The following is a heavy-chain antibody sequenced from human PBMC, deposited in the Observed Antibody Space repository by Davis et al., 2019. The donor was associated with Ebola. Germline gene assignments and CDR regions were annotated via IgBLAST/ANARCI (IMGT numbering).Heavy chain of an antibody. D-gene: IGHD3-22*01. CDR3: VRGFLDSSGQRFDP. CDR1: GFSLSTTGMC. V-gene: IGHV2-70*11. CDR2: IDWDDDK. J-gene: IGHJ5*02. Sequence: SGPTLVKPTQTLTLTCTFSGFSLSTTGMCVNWIRQPPGKALEWLARIDWDDDKYYSTSLKTRLTISKDTSKNQVVLTMTNVDPVDTATYYCVRGFLDSSGQRFDPWGQGTLVIVSS.